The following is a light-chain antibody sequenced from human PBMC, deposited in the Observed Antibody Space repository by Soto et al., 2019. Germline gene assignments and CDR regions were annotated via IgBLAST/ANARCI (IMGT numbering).Light chain of an antibody. CDR1: QNIERW. J-gene: IGKJ1*01. CDR3: QQYQSDTWT. Sequence: DIHMTQSPSTVSASVGDIVIITCRASQNIERWQAWYQQKPGTAPQLLLYDVSSLQRGGPSRFRGSGSATEFILPRSDPPPADFGTYSWQQYQSDTWTVGQGTKVEGK. V-gene: IGKV1-5*01. CDR2: DVS.